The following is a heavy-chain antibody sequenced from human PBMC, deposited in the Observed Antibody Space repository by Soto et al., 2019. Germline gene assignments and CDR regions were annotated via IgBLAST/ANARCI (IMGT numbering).Heavy chain of an antibody. CDR1: GFTVSSNY. V-gene: IGHV3-66*01. J-gene: IGHJ6*02. D-gene: IGHD3-22*01. Sequence: GGSLRLSCAASGFTVSSNYMSWVRQAPGKGLEWVSVIYSGGSTYYADSVKGRFTISRDNSKNTLYLQMNSLRAEDTAVYYCATIYYYDSSGYEDYYYYYGMDVWGQGTTVTVSS. CDR3: ATIYYYDSSGYEDYYYYYGMDV. CDR2: IYSGGST.